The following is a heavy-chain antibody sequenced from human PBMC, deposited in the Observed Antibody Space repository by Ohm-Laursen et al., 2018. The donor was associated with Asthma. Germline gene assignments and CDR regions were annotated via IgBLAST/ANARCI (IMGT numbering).Heavy chain of an antibody. CDR2: ISSDGSNK. V-gene: IGHV3-30*04. J-gene: IGHJ4*02. CDR3: ARRSKICYDTSHCFFDY. Sequence: LSLTCAASGLTFRSYAMHWVRQAPGKGLEWVAIISSDGSNKFHAESVRGRITPSRDNSKNTLYLEMNSLRAEDTAVYYCARRSKICYDTSHCFFDYWGQGTLVTVSS. D-gene: IGHD2-2*01. CDR1: GLTFRSYA.